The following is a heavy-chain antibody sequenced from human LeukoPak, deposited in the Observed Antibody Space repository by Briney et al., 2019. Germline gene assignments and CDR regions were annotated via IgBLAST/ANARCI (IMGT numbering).Heavy chain of an antibody. V-gene: IGHV4-59*02. Sequence: PSETLALTCSVSGGSVTSYYWNWVRQTPGKGLEWIGYISSSETTDYGPSFKSRVTLSLDTSKNQFSLKLSSVTAADTGVYYCAGYGEYWDWYFDLWGRGTPVTVSP. D-gene: IGHD4-17*01. CDR1: GGSVTSYY. J-gene: IGHJ2*01. CDR3: AGYGEYWDWYFDL. CDR2: ISSSETT.